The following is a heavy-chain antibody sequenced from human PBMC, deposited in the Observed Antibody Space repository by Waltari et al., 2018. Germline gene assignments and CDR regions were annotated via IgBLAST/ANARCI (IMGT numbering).Heavy chain of an antibody. J-gene: IGHJ6*03. D-gene: IGHD2-2*01. CDR2: ISGSVGST. CDR3: AKVGDCSSTSCHYYYYMDV. CDR1: GFTFSSYA. Sequence: EVQLVESGGGLVQPGGSLRLSCAASGFTFSSYAMSWVRQAPGKGLEWVSAISGSVGSTYYADSVKGRFTISRDNSKNTLYLQMNSLRAEDTAVYYCAKVGDCSSTSCHYYYYMDVWGKGTTVTVSS. V-gene: IGHV3-23*04.